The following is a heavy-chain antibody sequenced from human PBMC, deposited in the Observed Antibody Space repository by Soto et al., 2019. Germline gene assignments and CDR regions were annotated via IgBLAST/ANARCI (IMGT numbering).Heavy chain of an antibody. D-gene: IGHD1-7*01. CDR2: ISGSGVST. CDR1: GFTFSSYA. J-gene: IGHJ3*02. V-gene: IGHV3-23*01. Sequence: EVQLLESGGGLVQPGGSLRLSCAASGFTFSSYAMSWVRQAPGKGLEWVSGISGSGVSTYSADSVKGRFTISRDNSKNTLYLEMNSLRAEDTAVYYCAKDRRGTTGRDAFDIWGQGTMVTVSS. CDR3: AKDRRGTTGRDAFDI.